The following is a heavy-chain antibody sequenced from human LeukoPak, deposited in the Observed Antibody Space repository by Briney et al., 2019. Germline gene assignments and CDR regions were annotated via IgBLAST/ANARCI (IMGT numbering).Heavy chain of an antibody. J-gene: IGHJ4*02. V-gene: IGHV4-39*02. CDR2: IYYSGST. CDR1: GGSISSSSYY. CDR3: ARDLQLGSDY. D-gene: IGHD6-6*01. Sequence: SETLSLTCTVSGGSISSSSYYRGWIRQPPGKGLEWIGSIYYSGSTYYNPSLKSRVTISVDTSKNQFSLKLSSVTAADTAVYYCARDLQLGSDYWGQGTLVTVSS.